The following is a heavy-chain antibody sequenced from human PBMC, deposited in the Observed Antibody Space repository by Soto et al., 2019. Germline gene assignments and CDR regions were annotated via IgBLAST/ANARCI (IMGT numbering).Heavy chain of an antibody. CDR1: GFSLSTSGMR. V-gene: IGHV2-70*04. J-gene: IGHJ4*02. D-gene: IGHD3-10*01. Sequence: SGPTLVNPTQTLTLTCTFSGFSLSTSGMRVSWIRQPPGKALEWLARIDWDDDKFYSTSLKTRLTISKDTSKNQVVLTMTNMDPVDTATYYCARGYGSGSYLDYWGQGPLVTVST. CDR3: ARGYGSGSYLDY. CDR2: IDWDDDK.